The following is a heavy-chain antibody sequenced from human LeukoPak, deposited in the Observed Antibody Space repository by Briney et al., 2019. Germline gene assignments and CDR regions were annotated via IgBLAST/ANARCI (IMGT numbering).Heavy chain of an antibody. CDR3: AKDLRPDGISDFDH. CDR1: GFSFSTQR. CDR2: INIDERIT. D-gene: IGHD1-14*01. Sequence: GGSLRLSCVASGFSFSTQRMHWVRQAPGKGLVWVSYINIDERITGYADSVKGRFTISRDNGKNTLYLQMNSLRAEDTAVYYCAKDLRPDGISDFDHWGQGTLVTVSS. V-gene: IGHV3-74*01. J-gene: IGHJ4*02.